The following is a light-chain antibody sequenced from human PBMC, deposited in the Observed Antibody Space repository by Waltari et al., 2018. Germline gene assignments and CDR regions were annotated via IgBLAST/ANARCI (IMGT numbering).Light chain of an antibody. J-gene: IGLJ2*01. CDR2: GNN. CDR1: TPNIGAGHD. V-gene: IGLV1-40*01. Sequence: QSVLTQPPSVSGTPGQRVTISCSGSTPNIGAGHDVHWYQHRPGTAPKLLIYGNNNRPSGVPDRFSGSKSGTSASLAITGLQADDEADYFCQSFDNMLSGGVVFGGGTKLAVL. CDR3: QSFDNMLSGGVV.